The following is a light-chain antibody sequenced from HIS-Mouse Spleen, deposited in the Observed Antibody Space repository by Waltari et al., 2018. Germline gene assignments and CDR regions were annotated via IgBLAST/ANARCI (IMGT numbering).Light chain of an antibody. J-gene: IGLJ2*01. CDR2: DVS. CDR3: SSSTSSSTEV. CDR1: SRDVGGYNY. V-gene: IGLV2-14*03. Sequence: QSALTPPASLSGSPGQSITISCTGTSRDVGGYNYVYWYPQHPAKAPKLMIYDVSNRPSGVSNRFSGSKSGKTASLTISGLQAEDEADYYCSSSTSSSTEVFGGGTKLTVL.